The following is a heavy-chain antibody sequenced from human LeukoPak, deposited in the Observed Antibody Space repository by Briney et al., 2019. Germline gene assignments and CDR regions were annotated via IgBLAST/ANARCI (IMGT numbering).Heavy chain of an antibody. Sequence: VASVKVSCKASGYTFSGHYIHWVRQAPGQGLEWMGWINPNSGGTKYAQKFQGRVTMTRDTSISTAYMELSRLRSDDTGVYSCSRDYGFYSGLYYFDYWGQGTLVTVSS. CDR2: INPNSGGT. V-gene: IGHV1-2*02. J-gene: IGHJ4*02. D-gene: IGHD2-2*02. CDR1: GYTFSGHY. CDR3: SRDYGFYSGLYYFDY.